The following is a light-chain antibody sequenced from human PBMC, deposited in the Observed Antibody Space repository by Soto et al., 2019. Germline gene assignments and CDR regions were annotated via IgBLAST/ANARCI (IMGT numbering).Light chain of an antibody. V-gene: IGKV3-20*01. J-gene: IGKJ5*01. CDR2: GAS. CDR1: QSVGSL. Sequence: EIVLTQSPATLSVSPGEGATLSCRASQSVGSLLAWYQQKPGQAPRLLIYGASNRATGIPERFSGSGSGTDFTLTIGRLKPQDSAMYYCQQYVISVTFGQGTRLEIK. CDR3: QQYVISVT.